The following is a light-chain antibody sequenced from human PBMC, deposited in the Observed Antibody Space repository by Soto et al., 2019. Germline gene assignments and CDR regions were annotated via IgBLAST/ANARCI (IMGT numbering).Light chain of an antibody. CDR1: QSVSSN. CDR3: QQYNNWPPLT. V-gene: IGKV3-15*01. Sequence: IVMTLSPATLSVSPGERATLSCRASQSVSSNLAWYQQKPGQAPRLLIYGASTRATGIPARFSGSGSGTEFTLTISSLQSEDFAVYYCQQYNNWPPLTFGGGTKVDIK. J-gene: IGKJ4*01. CDR2: GAS.